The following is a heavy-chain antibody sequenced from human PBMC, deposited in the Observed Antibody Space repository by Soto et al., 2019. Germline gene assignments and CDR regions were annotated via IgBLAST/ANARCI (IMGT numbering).Heavy chain of an antibody. CDR2: IRAYNRNT. V-gene: IGHV1-18*01. CDR3: ARQAPPTFN. CDR1: GYTFTSYG. J-gene: IGHJ4*02. Sequence: QVQLVQSGAEVKKPGASVKVSCKASGYTFTSYGISWVRQAPGQGLEWMGWIRAYNRNTNYPQKLRGRATTTTDTPTTPVSLDLMSLSSDDTAVYSCARQAPPTFNWGQGPLVTVSS.